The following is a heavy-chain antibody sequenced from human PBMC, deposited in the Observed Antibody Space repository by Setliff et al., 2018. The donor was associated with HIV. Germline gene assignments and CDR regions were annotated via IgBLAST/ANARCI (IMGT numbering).Heavy chain of an antibody. J-gene: IGHJ6*03. D-gene: IGHD3-22*01. CDR2: MNPNSGNT. Sequence: ASVKVSCKASGYTFTSYDINWVRQATGQGLEWMGWMNPNSGNTGYAQKFQGRVTVTGNTSISTAYMELSSLRSEDTAVYYCARGRNYDSSGYGDYYYYMDVWGKGTTVTVSS. CDR1: GYTFTSYD. CDR3: ARGRNYDSSGYGDYYYYMDV. V-gene: IGHV1-8*02.